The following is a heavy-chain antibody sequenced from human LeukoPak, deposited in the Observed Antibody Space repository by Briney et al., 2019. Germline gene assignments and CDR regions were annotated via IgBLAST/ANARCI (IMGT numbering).Heavy chain of an antibody. V-gene: IGHV1-18*01. CDR1: GYTFTSYG. D-gene: IGHD2-21*02. J-gene: IGHJ3*02. Sequence: ASVKVSCKASGYTFTSYGISRVRQAPGQGLEWMGWISAYNGNTNYAQKLQGRVTMTTDTSTSTAYMELRSLRSDDTAVYYCARVYIVVVTATYDAFDIWGQGTMVTVSS. CDR2: ISAYNGNT. CDR3: ARVYIVVVTATYDAFDI.